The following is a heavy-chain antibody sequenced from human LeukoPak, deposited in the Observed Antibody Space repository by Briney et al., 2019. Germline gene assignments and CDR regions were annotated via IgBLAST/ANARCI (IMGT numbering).Heavy chain of an antibody. J-gene: IGHJ5*02. CDR2: IYSNGNT. Sequence: PGGSLRLSCEASGFTVSSNYMSWVREAQGKGLEWVSVIYSNGNTYYADSVKGRFTISRDISKNTLYLQMNSLRAEDTAVYYCARDSPYGAWGQGTLVTVSS. V-gene: IGHV3-66*01. CDR1: GFTVSSNY. D-gene: IGHD4-17*01. CDR3: ARDSPYGA.